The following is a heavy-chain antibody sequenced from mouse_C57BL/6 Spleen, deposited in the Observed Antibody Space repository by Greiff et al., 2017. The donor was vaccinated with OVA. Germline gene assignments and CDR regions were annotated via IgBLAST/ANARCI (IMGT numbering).Heavy chain of an antibody. V-gene: IGHV3-6*01. CDR3: ASTPYYYGSSYAMDY. Sequence: EVKLVESGPGLVKPSQSLSLTCSVTGYSITSGYYWNWIRQFPGNKLEWMGYISYDGSNNYNPSLKNRISITRDTSKNQFFLKLNSVTTEDTATYYCASTPYYYGSSYAMDYWGQGTSVTVSS. CDR2: ISYDGSN. D-gene: IGHD1-1*01. J-gene: IGHJ4*01. CDR1: GYSITSGYY.